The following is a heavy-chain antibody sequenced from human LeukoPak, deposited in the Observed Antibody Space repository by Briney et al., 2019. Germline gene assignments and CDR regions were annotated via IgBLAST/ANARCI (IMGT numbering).Heavy chain of an antibody. CDR1: GFTFSSYG. CDR3: AREAIVGATLIPRRYFDY. J-gene: IGHJ4*02. V-gene: IGHV3-30*02. D-gene: IGHD1-26*01. CDR2: IRYDGSNK. Sequence: GGSLRLSCAASGFTFSSYGMHWVRQAPGKGLEWVAFIRYDGSNKYYADSVKGRFTISRDNSKNTLYLQMNSLRAEDTAVYYCAREAIVGATLIPRRYFDYWGQGTLVTVSS.